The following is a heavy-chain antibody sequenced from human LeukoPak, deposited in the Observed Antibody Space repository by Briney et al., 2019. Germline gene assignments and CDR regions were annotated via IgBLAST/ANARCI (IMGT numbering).Heavy chain of an antibody. CDR1: GGSISSYY. J-gene: IGHJ6*03. Sequence: SETLSLTCTVSGGSISSYYWSWIRQPPGKGLEWIGYIYYSGSTNYNPSLKSRVTISVDTSKNQFSLKLSSVTAADTAVYYCARQHDSYYYYYIDVWGSGTTVTVSS. V-gene: IGHV4-59*01. CDR3: ARQHDSYYYYYIDV. CDR2: IYYSGST.